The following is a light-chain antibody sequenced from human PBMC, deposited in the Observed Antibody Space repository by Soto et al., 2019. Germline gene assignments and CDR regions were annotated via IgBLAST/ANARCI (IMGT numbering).Light chain of an antibody. CDR3: QQYNSYWT. CDR2: KAS. V-gene: IGKV1-5*03. Sequence: DIQMTQSPSTLSASVGDRVTITCRASQSISSWWAWYQQKPGKAPKLLIYKASSLESGVPSRVRGSGSGTDFTLTISSLQPDDFATDYCQQYNSYWTFGEGTKVESK. CDR1: QSISSW. J-gene: IGKJ1*01.